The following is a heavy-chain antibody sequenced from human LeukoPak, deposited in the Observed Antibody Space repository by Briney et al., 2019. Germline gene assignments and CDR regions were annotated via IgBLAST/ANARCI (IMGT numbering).Heavy chain of an antibody. Sequence: NTGGSMRLSCAASGFTFSDYYMSWIRQAPGKGLEWASYISSSGSTIYYADSVKGRFTISRDNAKNSLYLQMNSPRAEDTAVYYCASHLIVGATTVDYWGQGTLVTVSS. J-gene: IGHJ4*02. V-gene: IGHV3-11*04. CDR2: ISSSGSTI. CDR3: ASHLIVGATTVDY. CDR1: GFTFSDYY. D-gene: IGHD1-26*01.